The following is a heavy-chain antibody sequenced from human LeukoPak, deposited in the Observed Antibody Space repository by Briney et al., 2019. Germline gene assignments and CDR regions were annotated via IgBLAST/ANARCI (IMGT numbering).Heavy chain of an antibody. CDR2: ISGSGGST. CDR1: GFTFSSYA. J-gene: IGHJ4*02. V-gene: IGHV3-23*01. D-gene: IGHD1-26*01. CDR3: AKGGIVGGKIDY. Sequence: PGGSLRLSCAASGFTFSSYALSWVRQAPGKGLEWVSVISGSGGSTNYADSVKGRFTISGDNSKNTLYLQMNSLRAEDTAVYYCAKGGIVGGKIDYWGQGTLVTV.